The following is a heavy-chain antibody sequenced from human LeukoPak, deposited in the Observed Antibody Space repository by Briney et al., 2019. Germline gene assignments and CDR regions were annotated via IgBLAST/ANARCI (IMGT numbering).Heavy chain of an antibody. CDR1: GGSFSSYY. D-gene: IGHD1-1*01. J-gene: IGHJ4*02. V-gene: IGHV4-59*08. Sequence: SETLSLTCTVSGGSFSSYYRTWIRQPPGKALEWIGTIYHSGSTDDNPSLKSRVTMSVDTSKNQFSLKLTSVTAADTAVYYCARHAQRKFFDYWGQGTLVTVSS. CDR2: IYHSGST. CDR3: ARHAQRKFFDY.